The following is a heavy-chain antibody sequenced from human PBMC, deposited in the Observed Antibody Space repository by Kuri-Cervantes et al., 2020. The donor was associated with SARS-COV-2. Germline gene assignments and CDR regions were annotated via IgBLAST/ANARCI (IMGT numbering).Heavy chain of an antibody. J-gene: IGHJ4*02. D-gene: IGHD3-10*01. Sequence: GGSLRLSCAASGFTFSSYGMHWVRQAPGKGLEWVAVISYDGSNIYYADSVKGRFTSYSDNSKNTLYLQMNSLRAEDTAVYYCAKDLRLLWFGELLYWGQGTLVTVSS. CDR2: ISYDGSNI. CDR3: AKDLRLLWFGELLY. V-gene: IGHV3-30*18. CDR1: GFTFSSYG.